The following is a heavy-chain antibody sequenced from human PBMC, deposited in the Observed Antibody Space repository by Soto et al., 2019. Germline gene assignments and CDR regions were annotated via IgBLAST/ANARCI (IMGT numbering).Heavy chain of an antibody. CDR3: ARDEWWDIVPPTSRYYYGMDV. Sequence: ASVKVSCKASGYTFTRYAMHWVRQAPGQRLEWMGWINAGNGNTKYSQKFQGRVTITRDTSASTAYMELSSLRSEDTAVYYCARDEWWDIVPPTSRYYYGMDVWGQGTTVTVSS. CDR2: INAGNGNT. D-gene: IGHD2-8*01. V-gene: IGHV1-3*01. J-gene: IGHJ6*02. CDR1: GYTFTRYA.